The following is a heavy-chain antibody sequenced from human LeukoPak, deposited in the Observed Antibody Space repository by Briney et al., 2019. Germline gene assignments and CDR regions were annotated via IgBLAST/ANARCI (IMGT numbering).Heavy chain of an antibody. CDR3: ARGRTVVVYGMDV. CDR1: GYTFTCYY. CDR2: INPSSGGT. D-gene: IGHD4-23*01. V-gene: IGHV1-2*02. Sequence: ASVKVSCKASGYTFTCYYMHWVRLAPGQGLGWMGWINPSSGGTIYAQNFQGRVTMTRDTSIRTAYMELSRLRSDDTAVYYCARGRTVVVYGMDVWGQGTTVTVSS. J-gene: IGHJ6*02.